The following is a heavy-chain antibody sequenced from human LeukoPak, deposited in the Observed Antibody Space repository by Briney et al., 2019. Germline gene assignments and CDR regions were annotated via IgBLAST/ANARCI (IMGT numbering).Heavy chain of an antibody. CDR3: GMSGDRGPLQDDFFDV. CDR2: IYPGDSGP. V-gene: IGHV5-51*01. J-gene: IGHJ3*01. D-gene: IGHD3/OR15-3a*01. CDR1: GYSFTSYC. Sequence: GESLKISCKVSGYSFTSYCVGWVRQMPGKGLEWMGSIYPGDSGPTYSPSLQGQVTISVDKSIDTAYLQWSSLQASDTAMYYCGMSGDRGPLQDDFFDVGGQGTMVTVST.